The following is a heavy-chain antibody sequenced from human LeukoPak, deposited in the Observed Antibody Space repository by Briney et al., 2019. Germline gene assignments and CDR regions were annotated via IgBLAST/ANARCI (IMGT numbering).Heavy chain of an antibody. D-gene: IGHD2-15*01. V-gene: IGHV3-74*01. CDR1: GFTFSNYW. CDR2: INRDGSRT. Sequence: GGSLRLSCAASGFTFSNYWMHWVRQAPGKGLVWVSRINRDGSRTNYADFVKGRFTISRDNAKNTLYLQMNSLRAEDTAVYYCARELPFDYWGQGTLVTVSS. J-gene: IGHJ4*02. CDR3: ARELPFDY.